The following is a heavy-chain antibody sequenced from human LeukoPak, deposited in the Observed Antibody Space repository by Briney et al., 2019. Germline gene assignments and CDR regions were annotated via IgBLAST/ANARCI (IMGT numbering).Heavy chain of an antibody. CDR2: IRYDGSNK. V-gene: IGHV3-33*08. CDR3: ARSVQWFGERFFDY. D-gene: IGHD3-10*01. J-gene: IGHJ4*02. CDR1: GFTFSSYG. Sequence: PGRSLRLSCAASGFTFSSYGMHWVRQAPGKGLEWVAFIRYDGSNKYYADSVKGRFTISRDNYKNTLYLQMNSLRAEDTAVYYCARSVQWFGERFFDYWGQGTLVAVSS.